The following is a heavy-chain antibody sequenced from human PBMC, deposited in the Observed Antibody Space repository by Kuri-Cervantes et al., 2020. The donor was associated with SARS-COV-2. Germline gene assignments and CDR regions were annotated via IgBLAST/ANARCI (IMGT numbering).Heavy chain of an antibody. V-gene: IGHV3-30*07. CDR2: ISYDGSNK. D-gene: IGHD4/OR15-4a*01. J-gene: IGHJ3*02. CDR3: ARAPTTKVLPWGAFDT. CDR1: GFTFSSYA. Sequence: GESLKISCAASGFTFSSYAMHWVRQAPGKGLEWVAVISYDGSNKYYPDSVKGRFTISRDNAKNSLYLQMNSLRDEDTAVYYCARAPTTKVLPWGAFDTWGQGTMVAVSS.